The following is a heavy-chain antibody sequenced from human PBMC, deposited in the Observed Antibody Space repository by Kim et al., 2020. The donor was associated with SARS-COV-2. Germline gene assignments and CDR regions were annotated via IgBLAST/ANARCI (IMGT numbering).Heavy chain of an antibody. V-gene: IGHV3-9*01. CDR3: VRERLGHSPGWFDY. J-gene: IGHJ4*02. D-gene: IGHD1-1*01. Sequence: GGSLRLSCAASGFSFGDYYNMHWVRQAPGKGLEWVSGISWNSGNIAYAHSVKGRLTMSRDNAKSSLYLQMNSLRVEDTALYYCVRERLGHSPGWFDYWGQGTLVTVSS. CDR2: ISWNSGNI. CDR1: GFSFGDYYN.